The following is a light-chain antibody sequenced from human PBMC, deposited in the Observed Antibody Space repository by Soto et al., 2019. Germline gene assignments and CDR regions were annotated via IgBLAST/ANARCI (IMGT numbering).Light chain of an antibody. Sequence: EIVMTQSPATLSVSPGERATLSCRASQSVSSNLAWYQQKPGQAPRLLIYGASPRATGIPARFSGSGSGTESTLTISSLQSEDFAVYYCQQYNNWPPNTFGQGTKLEIK. CDR3: QQYNNWPPNT. CDR2: GAS. J-gene: IGKJ2*01. CDR1: QSVSSN. V-gene: IGKV3-15*01.